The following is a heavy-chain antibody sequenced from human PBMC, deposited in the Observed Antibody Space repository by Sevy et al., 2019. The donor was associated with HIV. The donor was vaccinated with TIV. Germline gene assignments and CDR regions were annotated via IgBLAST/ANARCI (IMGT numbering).Heavy chain of an antibody. J-gene: IGHJ4*02. CDR3: ASTRDYYDSSGYYFDY. CDR1: GYTLTELS. V-gene: IGHV1-24*01. Sequence: APVKVSCKVSGYTLTELSIHWVRQAPGKGLEWLVTFDPEDGKTIYAQIFQGRVTMTEDTSTDTTYMELSSLRSEDTAVYYCASTRDYYDSSGYYFDYWGQGTLVTVSS. CDR2: FDPEDGKT. D-gene: IGHD3-22*01.